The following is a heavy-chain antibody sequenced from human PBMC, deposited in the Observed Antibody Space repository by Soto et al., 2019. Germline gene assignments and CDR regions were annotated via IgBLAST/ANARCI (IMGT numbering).Heavy chain of an antibody. CDR3: AHLLDGYNDPNDAFDI. CDR1: GFTFSSYA. V-gene: IGHV3-30-3*01. Sequence: PGGSLRLSCAASGFTFSSYAMHWVRQAPGKGLEWVAVISYDGSNKYYADSVKGRFTISRDNSKNTLYLQMNSLRAEDTAVYYCAHLLDGYNDPNDAFDIWGQGTMVTVSS. J-gene: IGHJ3*02. D-gene: IGHD5-12*01. CDR2: ISYDGSNK.